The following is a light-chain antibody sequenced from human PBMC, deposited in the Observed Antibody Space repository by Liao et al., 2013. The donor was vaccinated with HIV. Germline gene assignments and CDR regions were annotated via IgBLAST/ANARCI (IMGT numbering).Light chain of an antibody. CDR1: DIGGKS. V-gene: IGLV3-21*01. J-gene: IGLJ1*01. CDR3: QAWDSSTYV. CDR2: YDR. Sequence: SYELTQPPSVSVTPGETAMITCGGDDIGGKSVHWYQQKAGRAPVLVIYYDRDRPSGIPERFSGSNSGNTATLTISGTQAMDEADYYCQAWDSSTYVFGTGTKVTVL.